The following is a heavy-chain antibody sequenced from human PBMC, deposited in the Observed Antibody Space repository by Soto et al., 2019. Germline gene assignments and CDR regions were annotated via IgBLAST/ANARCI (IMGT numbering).Heavy chain of an antibody. Sequence: QVQLVESGGGVVQPGRSLRLSCAASGFTFSSFGMHWVRQGPGKGLEWVAAISYDGSNKYYADSVKGRFTISRDNSKNTLYVKMNSLRAEDTAVYYCAKGLWFGESPDYWGQGTLVTVSS. CDR1: GFTFSSFG. D-gene: IGHD3-10*01. CDR2: ISYDGSNK. V-gene: IGHV3-30*18. CDR3: AKGLWFGESPDY. J-gene: IGHJ4*02.